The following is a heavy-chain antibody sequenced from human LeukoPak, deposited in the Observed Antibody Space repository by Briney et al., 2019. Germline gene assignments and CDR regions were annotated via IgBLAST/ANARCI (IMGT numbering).Heavy chain of an antibody. CDR2: ISSSSTI. Sequence: PGGSLRLSCAASGFTFSSYSMNWVRQAPGKGLEWVSYISSSSTIYYADSVKGRFTISRDNAKNSLYLQMNSLRAEDTAVYYCANHYYDSSGYMSWGQGTLVTVSS. CDR3: ANHYYDSSGYMS. J-gene: IGHJ4*02. V-gene: IGHV3-48*04. D-gene: IGHD3-22*01. CDR1: GFTFSSYS.